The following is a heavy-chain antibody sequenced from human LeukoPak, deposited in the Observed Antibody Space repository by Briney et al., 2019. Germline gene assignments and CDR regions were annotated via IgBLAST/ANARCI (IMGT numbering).Heavy chain of an antibody. CDR1: GFTFSSYA. CDR3: AKKGAYGDNWYFDY. V-gene: IGHV3-30-3*02. J-gene: IGHJ4*02. Sequence: GGSLRLSCAASGFTFSSYAMHWVRQAPGKGLEWVAVISYDGSNKYYADSVKGRFTISRDNSKNTLYLQMNSLRAEDTAVYHCAKKGAYGDNWYFDYWGQGTLVTVSS. CDR2: ISYDGSNK. D-gene: IGHD4-17*01.